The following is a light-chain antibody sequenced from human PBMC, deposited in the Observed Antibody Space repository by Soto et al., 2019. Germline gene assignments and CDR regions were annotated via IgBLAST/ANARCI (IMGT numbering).Light chain of an antibody. CDR1: SSGIGAYNY. V-gene: IGLV2-14*03. Sequence: QSVLTQPASVSGSPGQSITISCTGTSSGIGAYNYVSWYQRHPGRAPKLIIYNVNDPPPWIPDRFSGSKSDNAASLTISGLQTEDEADYLCSSYTSTGPQVLFGGGTKLTVL. CDR2: NVN. CDR3: SSYTSTGPQVL. J-gene: IGLJ2*01.